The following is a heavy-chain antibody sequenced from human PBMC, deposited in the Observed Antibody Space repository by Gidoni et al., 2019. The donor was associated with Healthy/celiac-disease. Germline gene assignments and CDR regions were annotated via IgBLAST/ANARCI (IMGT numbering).Heavy chain of an antibody. V-gene: IGHV3-30*03. CDR3: ARESSSWYVYYYMDV. J-gene: IGHJ6*03. CDR2: ISYDGSNK. CDR1: GFTFSSYG. Sequence: QVQLVVSGGGVVQPGRSLRLSCAASGFTFSSYGMQWVRQAPGKGLEGVAVISYDGSNKYYADSVKGRFTISRDNSKNTLYLQMNSLRAEDTAVYYCARESSSWYVYYYMDVWGKGTTVTVSS. D-gene: IGHD6-13*01.